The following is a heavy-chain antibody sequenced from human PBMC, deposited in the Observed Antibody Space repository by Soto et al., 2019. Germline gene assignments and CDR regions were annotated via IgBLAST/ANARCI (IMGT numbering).Heavy chain of an antibody. CDR1: GCSISSYY. CDR3: ARGNYYYGMDV. Sequence: SETLSLTCPVSGCSISSYYWSWIRQPPGKGLEWIGYIYYSGSTNYNPSPKSRVTISVDTSKNQFSLKLSSVTAADTAVYYCARGNYYYGMDVWGQGTTVTVSS. V-gene: IGHV4-59*01. CDR2: IYYSGST. J-gene: IGHJ6*02.